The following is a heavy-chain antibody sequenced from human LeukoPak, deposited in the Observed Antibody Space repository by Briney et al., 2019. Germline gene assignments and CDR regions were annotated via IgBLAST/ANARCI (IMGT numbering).Heavy chain of an antibody. CDR2: IHAGNGDT. CDR3: ARDGVVADRSGWYDY. V-gene: IGHV1-3*01. J-gene: IGHJ4*02. D-gene: IGHD6-19*01. Sequence: ASVKVSCKASGYTFISYALHWVRQAPGQRLEWMGWIHAGNGDTRYSQMFQGRATITGDTSANTVYIDLNSLTSEDTGVYYCARDGVVADRSGWYDYWGQGTLVTVSS. CDR1: GYTFISYA.